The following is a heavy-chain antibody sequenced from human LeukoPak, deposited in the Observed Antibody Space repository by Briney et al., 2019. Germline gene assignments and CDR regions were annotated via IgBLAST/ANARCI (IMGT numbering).Heavy chain of an antibody. Sequence: PGGSLRLTCAASGFTFSSYAMSWVRQAPGKGLEWVSAISGSGGSTYYADSVKGRFTISRDDPKNTLYLQMNSLRAEDTAVYYCAKYFGSGSRFSDYWGQGTLVTVSS. CDR2: ISGSGGST. V-gene: IGHV3-23*01. CDR1: GFTFSSYA. J-gene: IGHJ4*02. D-gene: IGHD3-10*01. CDR3: AKYFGSGSRFSDY.